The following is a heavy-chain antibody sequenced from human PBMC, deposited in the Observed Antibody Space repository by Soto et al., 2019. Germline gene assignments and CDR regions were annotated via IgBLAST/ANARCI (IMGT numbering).Heavy chain of an antibody. Sequence: SETLSLTCTVSGGSISSSSYYWGWIRQPPGKGLEWIGSIYYSGSTYYKPSLKSRVTISVDTSKNQFYMKLNSVTAADTAVYYCASPKIAFYNWFDPWGQGTLVTVSS. J-gene: IGHJ5*02. D-gene: IGHD3-3*02. CDR3: ASPKIAFYNWFDP. CDR2: IYYSGST. V-gene: IGHV4-39*01. CDR1: GGSISSSSYY.